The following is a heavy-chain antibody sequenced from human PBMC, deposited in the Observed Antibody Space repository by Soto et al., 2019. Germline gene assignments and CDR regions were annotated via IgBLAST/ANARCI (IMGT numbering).Heavy chain of an antibody. D-gene: IGHD5-18*01. Sequence: SVKVSCKASGYTFTSYAMHWVRQAPGQRLEWMGWINAGNGNTKYSQKFQGRVTITRDTSASRAYMELSSPRSEDTAVYYCARDGDTATVSPVRLYYYTCGMDVGGQGTTVTVAS. CDR2: INAGNGNT. CDR3: ARDGDTATVSPVRLYYYTCGMDV. J-gene: IGHJ6*02. V-gene: IGHV1-3*01. CDR1: GYTFTSYA.